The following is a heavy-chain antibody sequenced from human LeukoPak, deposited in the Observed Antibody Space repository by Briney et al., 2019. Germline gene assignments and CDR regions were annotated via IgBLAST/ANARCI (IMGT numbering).Heavy chain of an antibody. Sequence: PSETLSLTCTVSGGSISSSSYYWGWIRQPPGKGLEWIGSIYYSGSTYYSPSLKSRVTISVDTSKNQFSLKLSSVTAADTAVYYCARQALWFGRTGWFDPWGQGTLVTVSS. CDR3: ARQALWFGRTGWFDP. J-gene: IGHJ5*02. CDR2: IYYSGST. V-gene: IGHV4-39*01. CDR1: GGSISSSSYY. D-gene: IGHD3-10*01.